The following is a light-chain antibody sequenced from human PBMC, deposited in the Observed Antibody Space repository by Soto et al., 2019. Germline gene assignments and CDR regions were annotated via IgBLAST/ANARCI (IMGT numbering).Light chain of an antibody. J-gene: IGLJ1*01. CDR3: GAWDDSLNGRV. V-gene: IGLV1-44*01. CDR2: SDD. Sequence: QSALTQPPSASATPGQRVIISCSGSSSNIGENAVKWYQQFPGTAPKLLIHSDDQRPSGVPDRFSGSKSGTSASLTISGLQSEDEAHYYCGAWDDSLNGRVFGTGTKVTVL. CDR1: SSNIGENA.